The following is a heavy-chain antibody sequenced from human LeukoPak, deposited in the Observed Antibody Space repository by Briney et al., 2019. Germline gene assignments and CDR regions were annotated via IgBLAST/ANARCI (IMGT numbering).Heavy chain of an antibody. CDR2: ISHSGST. V-gene: IGHV4-34*01. J-gene: IGHJ4*02. CDR3: ARVRATGAHDC. D-gene: IGHD7-27*01. Sequence: SETLSLTCAVYGGSFSGYYWSWIRQPPGKGLEWIWEISHSGSTNYNPSLKSRVTTSVDTSKKQFSLKLSSVTAADTAVYYYARVRATGAHDCWGQGNLVTVSS. CDR1: GGSFSGYY.